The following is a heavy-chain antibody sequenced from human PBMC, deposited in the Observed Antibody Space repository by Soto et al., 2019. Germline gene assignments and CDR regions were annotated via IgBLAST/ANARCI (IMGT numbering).Heavy chain of an antibody. Sequence: QVQLQQSGPGLVKPSQTLSLTCTVSGDYISSDYYHWTWIRQSPGKGLEWIGYIHHSGSILYNPSLKSRVPISVDTSKNQFSLHLTSVTAADTAVYFCAREDDGGDSLDVWGQGTTVTVSS. V-gene: IGHV4-30-4*08. J-gene: IGHJ6*02. CDR1: GDYISSDYYH. D-gene: IGHD2-21*02. CDR3: AREDDGGDSLDV. CDR2: IHHSGSI.